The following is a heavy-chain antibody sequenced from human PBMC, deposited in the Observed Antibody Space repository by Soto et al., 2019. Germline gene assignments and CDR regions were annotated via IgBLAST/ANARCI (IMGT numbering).Heavy chain of an antibody. CDR2: IYYSGST. CDR1: GGSISSGGYY. J-gene: IGHJ6*02. D-gene: IGHD2-8*01. CDR3: GRGRYCTNGVCPPYGMDV. V-gene: IGHV4-31*03. Sequence: QVQLQESGPGLVKPSQTLSLTCTVSGGSISSGGYYWSWIRQHPGKGLEWIGYIYYSGSTYYNPSLKSRVNISGDPSKNLFHLKLRFVNAADTAVDYCGRGRYCTNGVCPPYGMDVWGQGTTVTVSS.